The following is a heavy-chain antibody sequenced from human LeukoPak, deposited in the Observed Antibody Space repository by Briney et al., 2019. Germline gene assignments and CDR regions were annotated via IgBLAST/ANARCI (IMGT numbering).Heavy chain of an antibody. CDR1: GGSISSSYY. CDR3: ATPTTYSSGWHRYFDL. Sequence: SETLSLTCTVSGGSISSSYYWGWIRQPPGKGLEWIGSIYYSGSTYYNPSLKSRVTISVDTSKNQFSLKLSSVTAADTAVYYCATPTTYSSGWHRYFDLWGRGTLVTVSS. J-gene: IGHJ2*01. D-gene: IGHD6-19*01. V-gene: IGHV4-39*01. CDR2: IYYSGST.